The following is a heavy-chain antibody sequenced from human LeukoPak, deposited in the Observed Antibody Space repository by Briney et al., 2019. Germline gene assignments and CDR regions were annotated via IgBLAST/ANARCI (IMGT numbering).Heavy chain of an antibody. J-gene: IGHJ4*02. Sequence: SVKVSCKASGGTFSSYAISWVRQAPGQGLEWMGRIIPILGIANYAQKFQGRVTITADKSTSTAYMELSSLRSEDTAVYYCARGAAYCGGDCYSDYWGQGTLVTVSS. V-gene: IGHV1-69*04. D-gene: IGHD2-21*02. CDR1: GGTFSSYA. CDR3: ARGAAYCGGDCYSDY. CDR2: IIPILGIA.